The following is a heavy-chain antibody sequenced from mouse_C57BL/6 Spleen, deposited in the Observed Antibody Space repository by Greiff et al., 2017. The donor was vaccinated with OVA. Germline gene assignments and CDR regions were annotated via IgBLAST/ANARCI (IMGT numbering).Heavy chain of an antibody. Sequence: EVQLQQSGAELVKPGASVKLSCTASGFNIKDYYMHWVKQRTEQGLEWIGRIDPEDGETKYAPNFQGKATITADTSSTTAYLQRSSLTSEVTAVYYCARSDGYCVFAYWGKGTLVTVSA. D-gene: IGHD2-3*01. CDR3: ARSDGYCVFAY. CDR2: IDPEDGET. CDR1: GFNIKDYY. V-gene: IGHV14-2*01. J-gene: IGHJ3*01.